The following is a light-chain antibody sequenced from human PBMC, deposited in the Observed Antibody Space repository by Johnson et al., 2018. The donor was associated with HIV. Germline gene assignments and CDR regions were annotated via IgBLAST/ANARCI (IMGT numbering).Light chain of an antibody. CDR2: EDN. CDR3: GTWDYSLSGYV. Sequence: QFVLTQPPSVSAAPGQKVTISCSGSSSNIESYFVSWYQQLPGAAPTLLIYEDNKRPSGIPDRFSGSKSGATATLGITGLQPGDEADYYCGTWDYSLSGYVFGSGTKVTVL. J-gene: IGLJ1*01. CDR1: SSNIESYF. V-gene: IGLV1-51*02.